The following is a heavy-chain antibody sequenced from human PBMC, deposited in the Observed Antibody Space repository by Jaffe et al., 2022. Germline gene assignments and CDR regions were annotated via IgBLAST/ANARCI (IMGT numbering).Heavy chain of an antibody. Sequence: QVQLQESGPGLVKPSQTLSLTCTVSGGSISSGSYYWSWIRQPAGKGLEWIGRIYTSGSTNYNPSLKSRVTISVDTSKNQFSLKLSSVTAADTAVYYCARGLVNYDSSGYYLGPIRSRGYFDYWGQGTLVTVSS. J-gene: IGHJ4*02. CDR2: IYTSGST. V-gene: IGHV4-61*02. D-gene: IGHD3-22*01. CDR3: ARGLVNYDSSGYYLGPIRSRGYFDY. CDR1: GGSISSGSYY.